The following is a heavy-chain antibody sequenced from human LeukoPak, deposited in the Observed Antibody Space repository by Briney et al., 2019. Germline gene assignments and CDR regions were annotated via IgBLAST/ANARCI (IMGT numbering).Heavy chain of an antibody. V-gene: IGHV1-69*05. CDR2: IIPIFGTA. D-gene: IGHD1-20*01. CDR3: ARGRMYNWNGYYFDY. CDR1: GGTFSSYA. J-gene: IGHJ4*02. Sequence: ASVKVSCKASGGTFSSYAISWVRQAPGQGLEWMGGIIPIFGTANYAQKFQGRVTITTDESTSTAYMELSSLRSEDTAVYYCARGRMYNWNGYYFDYWGQGTLVTVSS.